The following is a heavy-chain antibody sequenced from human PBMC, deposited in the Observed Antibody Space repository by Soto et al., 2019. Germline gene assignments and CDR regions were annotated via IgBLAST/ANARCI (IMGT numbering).Heavy chain of an antibody. CDR2: INPNSGGT. V-gene: IGHV1-2*04. CDR3: ARDIVATNYYYGMDF. CDR1: GYTFTGYY. J-gene: IGHJ6*02. D-gene: IGHD5-12*01. Sequence: ASVKVSCKASGYTFTGYYMHWVRQAPGQGLEWMGWINPNSGGTNYAQKFQGWVTMTRDTSISTAYMELSRLRADDTAVYYCARDIVATNYYYGMDFWGQGTTVTVSS.